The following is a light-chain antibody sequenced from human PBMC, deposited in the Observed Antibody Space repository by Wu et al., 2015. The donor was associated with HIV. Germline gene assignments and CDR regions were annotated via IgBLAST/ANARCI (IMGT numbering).Light chain of an antibody. J-gene: IGKJ5*01. Sequence: EIVMTQSPATLSVSPGERVTLSCRASQSVSSNLAWYQQKPGQAPRLLIYDASTRATGIPARFSGSGSGTEFTLTISSLQSEDFAVYYCQHYNNWPTFGQGTRLE. V-gene: IGKV3-15*01. CDR1: QSVSSN. CDR3: QHYNNWPT. CDR2: DAS.